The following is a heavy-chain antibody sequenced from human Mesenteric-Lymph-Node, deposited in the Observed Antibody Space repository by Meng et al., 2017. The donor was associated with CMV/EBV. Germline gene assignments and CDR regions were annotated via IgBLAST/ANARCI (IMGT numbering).Heavy chain of an antibody. D-gene: IGHD6-13*01. CDR2: SPPIFGTA. J-gene: IGHJ4*02. Sequence: CNAWGYTCSSYAINGVRHASGQGLEWMGGSPPIFGTAKYAQKFQGRVTLNADESTSTVYMEVRSLRSDDTALYYCARDGYSSGWYNDYWGQGTLVTVSS. CDR1: GYTCSSYA. V-gene: IGHV1-69*01. CDR3: ARDGYSSGWYNDY.